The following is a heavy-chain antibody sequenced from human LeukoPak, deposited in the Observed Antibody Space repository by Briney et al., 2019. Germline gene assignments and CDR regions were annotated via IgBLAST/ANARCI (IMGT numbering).Heavy chain of an antibody. Sequence: ASAKVSCKTSGYTFTNYYIHWVRQAPGQGLEWMGRIDPNTGGTKSAKNFQGRVTMTRDTSISTAYMALSGLRSDDTAVYYCASLYDIVGTTVDYWGQGTLVTVSS. J-gene: IGHJ4*02. CDR1: GYTFTNYY. CDR2: IDPNTGGT. D-gene: IGHD1-26*01. V-gene: IGHV1-2*06. CDR3: ASLYDIVGTTVDY.